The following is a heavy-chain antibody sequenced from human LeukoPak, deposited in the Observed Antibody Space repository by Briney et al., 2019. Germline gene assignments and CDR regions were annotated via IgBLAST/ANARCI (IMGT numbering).Heavy chain of an antibody. D-gene: IGHD2-15*01. CDR3: ATETGYYSGVSCSVIDY. Sequence: GEPLRLSCAASGFTFRSYAMNWVRQAPGKGLEWVSSISSDSSSIFYADSLKGRFTISRDNAKNSLYLQMNSLRAEDTAVYYCATETGYYSGVSCSVIDYWGQGTLVTVSS. CDR2: ISSDSSSI. CDR1: GFTFRSYA. J-gene: IGHJ4*02. V-gene: IGHV3-21*01.